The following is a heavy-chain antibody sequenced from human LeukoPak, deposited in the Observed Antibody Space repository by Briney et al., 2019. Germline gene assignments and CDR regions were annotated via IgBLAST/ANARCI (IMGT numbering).Heavy chain of an antibody. CDR1: GITFSSYS. V-gene: IGHV3-48*01. CDR3: AQWSRYFDY. J-gene: IGHJ4*02. Sequence: GGSLRLSCVASGITFSSYSMNWVRQAPGKGLEWVSYISSFSGTINYADSVKGRFTISRDNAKNSLYLQMNSLRAEDTALYFCAQWSRYFDYWGQGTLVTVSS. D-gene: IGHD1-26*01. CDR2: ISSFSGTI.